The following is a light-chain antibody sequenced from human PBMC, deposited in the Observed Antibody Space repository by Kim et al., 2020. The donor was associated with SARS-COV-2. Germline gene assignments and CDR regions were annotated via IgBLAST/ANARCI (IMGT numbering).Light chain of an antibody. J-gene: IGKJ4*01. Sequence: DIQMTQSPSSLSASIGDRVTITCRASQGINNYLAWFQQKPGQPPKSVIYGASSLQSGVPTRFSGSASGTDFTLTISSLQPEDFATYYCQQYKSYPLTFGGGTKVDIK. V-gene: IGKV1-16*01. CDR2: GAS. CDR3: QQYKSYPLT. CDR1: QGINNY.